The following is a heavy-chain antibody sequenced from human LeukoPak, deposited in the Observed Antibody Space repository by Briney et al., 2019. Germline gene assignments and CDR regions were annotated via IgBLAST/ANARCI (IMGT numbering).Heavy chain of an antibody. CDR1: GYTFTGYY. CDR3: ARGTIYYDDSRGYYYFDY. Sequence: ASVKVSCKASGYTFTGYYMHWVRQARGQGLEWMGRINHHSGGTNYAQTFPVRVTMTRDTSNSTAYMELSRLRSDDTAVYYCARGTIYYDDSRGYYYFDYWGQGTLVTVSS. V-gene: IGHV1-2*06. D-gene: IGHD3-22*01. J-gene: IGHJ4*02. CDR2: INHHSGGT.